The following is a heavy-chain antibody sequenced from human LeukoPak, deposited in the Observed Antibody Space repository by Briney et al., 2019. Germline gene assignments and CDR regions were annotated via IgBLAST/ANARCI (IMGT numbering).Heavy chain of an antibody. D-gene: IGHD6-13*01. J-gene: IGHJ3*02. V-gene: IGHV3-11*01. CDR1: GFTFSDYY. CDR2: ISGSGSTI. CDR3: AVGAGIAAAGSTPNDAFDI. Sequence: GGTLRLSCAASGFTFSDYYMSWIRQAPGKGLEWVSYISGSGSTIYYADSVKGRFTISRDNAKNSLYLQMNSLRAEDTAVYYCAVGAGIAAAGSTPNDAFDIWGQGTMVTVSS.